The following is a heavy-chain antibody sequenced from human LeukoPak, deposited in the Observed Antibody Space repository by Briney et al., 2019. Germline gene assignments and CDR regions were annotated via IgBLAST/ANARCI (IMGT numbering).Heavy chain of an antibody. J-gene: IGHJ6*02. CDR3: ARERGVNLKGLRSPPLHPGMDV. V-gene: IGHV3-30-3*01. CDR1: GFTFSSYA. Sequence: GGSLRLSCAASGFTFSSYAMHWVRQAPGKGLEWVAVISYDGSNKYYADSVKGRFTISRDNSKNTLYLQMNSLRAEDTAVYYCARERGVNLKGLRSPPLHPGMDVWGQGTTVTVSS. CDR2: ISYDGSNK. D-gene: IGHD3-3*01.